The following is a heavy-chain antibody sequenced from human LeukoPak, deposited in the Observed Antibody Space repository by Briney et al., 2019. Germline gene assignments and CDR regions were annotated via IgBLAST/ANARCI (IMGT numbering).Heavy chain of an antibody. V-gene: IGHV1-69*05. J-gene: IGHJ4*02. CDR2: IIPIFGTA. Sequence: SVKVSCKASGGTFSSYAISWVRQAPGQGLEWMRGIIPIFGTANYAQKFQGRVTITTDESMSTAYLELGSLRSEDTAVYYCARASYCGGDCYGGWGQGTLVTVSS. CDR1: GGTFSSYA. D-gene: IGHD2-21*02. CDR3: ARASYCGGDCYGG.